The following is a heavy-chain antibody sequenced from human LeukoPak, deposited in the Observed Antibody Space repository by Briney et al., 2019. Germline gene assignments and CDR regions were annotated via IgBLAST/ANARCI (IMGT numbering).Heavy chain of an antibody. D-gene: IGHD2-15*01. Sequence: SQTLSLTCTVSGGSISSGGYYWSWIRQHPGKGLEWIGYIYYSGSTYYNPSLKSRVTISVDTSKNQFSLKLSSVTAADTAVYYCAREHCSGGSCYWGYNWFDPWGQGTLVTVSS. J-gene: IGHJ5*02. CDR1: GGSISSGGYY. V-gene: IGHV4-31*03. CDR2: IYYSGST. CDR3: AREHCSGGSCYWGYNWFDP.